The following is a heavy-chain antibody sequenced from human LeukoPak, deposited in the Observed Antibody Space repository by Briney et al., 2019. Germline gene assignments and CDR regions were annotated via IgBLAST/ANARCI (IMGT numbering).Heavy chain of an antibody. CDR2: ISGSGDNT. CDR3: ARGGQPPTDFYYYYYMDV. V-gene: IGHV3-23*01. D-gene: IGHD3/OR15-3a*01. CDR1: GFTFSSHG. J-gene: IGHJ6*03. Sequence: GGSLRLSCAASGFTFSSHGMSWVRQAPGKGLEWVSTISGSGDNTYYADSVKGRFTISRDNAKNSLYLQMNSLRAEDTALYYCARGGQPPTDFYYYYYMDVWGKGTTVTVSS.